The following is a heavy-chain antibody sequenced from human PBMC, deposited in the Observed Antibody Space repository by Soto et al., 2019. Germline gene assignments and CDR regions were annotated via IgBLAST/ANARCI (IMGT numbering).Heavy chain of an antibody. CDR3: ARGAYYYDSSGYEQQYNWFDP. CDR1: GGTFSSYA. D-gene: IGHD3-22*01. CDR2: IIPIFGTA. J-gene: IGHJ5*02. Sequence: PSVKVSCKASGGTFSSYAISWVRQAPGQGLEGMGGIIPIFGTANYAQKFQGRVTITADESTSTAYMELSSLRSEDTAVYYCARGAYYYDSSGYEQQYNWFDPWGQGTLVTVSS. V-gene: IGHV1-69*13.